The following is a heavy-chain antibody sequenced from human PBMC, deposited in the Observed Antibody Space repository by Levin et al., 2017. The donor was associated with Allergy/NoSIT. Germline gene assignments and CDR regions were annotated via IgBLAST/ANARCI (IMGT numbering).Heavy chain of an antibody. V-gene: IGHV4-30-2*01. CDR3: ARVAGYSYGYYFDY. J-gene: IGHJ4*02. Sequence: SETLSLTGEGGGGGRRRGGDEGRGRREEPGKGLEWIGNIYLSGSTNDNPSLKSRVTMSVDRSKNQFSLKLSYVTAADTAVYYCARVAGYSYGYYFDYWGPGTLVTVSS. D-gene: IGHD5-18*01. CDR2: IYLSGST. CDR1: GGGRRRGGDE.